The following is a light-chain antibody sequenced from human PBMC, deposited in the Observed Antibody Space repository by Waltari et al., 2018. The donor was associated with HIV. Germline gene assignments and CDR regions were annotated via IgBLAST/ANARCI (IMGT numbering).Light chain of an antibody. V-gene: IGLV2-14*01. CDR3: SSYTSTSTGV. CDR1: SSDVGGYNS. CDR2: EVS. J-gene: IGLJ1*01. Sequence: QSALTQPASVSGSPGQSITISCTGTSSDVGGYNSVSWYQQHPAKAPQFMIYEVSNRPSGVSKRFSGSKSGNTASLTISGLQAEDEADYYCSSYTSTSTGVFGTGTKVTVL.